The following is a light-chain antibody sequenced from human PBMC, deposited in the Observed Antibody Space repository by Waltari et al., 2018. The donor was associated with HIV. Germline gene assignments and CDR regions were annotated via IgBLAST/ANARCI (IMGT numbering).Light chain of an antibody. CDR2: KTS. CDR1: QSLGIW. V-gene: IGKV1-5*03. J-gene: IGKJ3*01. Sequence: DIQVTQSPSTLSASAGDSVTITCRASQSLGIWLAWYQQKPGKAPKLLIYKTSTLEIGVPSRFSGSRSGTEFTLTINSLEPDDFATYYCQESLTFTFGPGTKVYL. CDR3: QESLTFT.